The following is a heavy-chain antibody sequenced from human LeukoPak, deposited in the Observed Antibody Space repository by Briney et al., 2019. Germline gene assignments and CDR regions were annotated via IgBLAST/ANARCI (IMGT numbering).Heavy chain of an antibody. Sequence: SSETLSLTCTVSGGSISSYYWSWIRQPPGKGPEWIGYIYYSGSTNYNPSLKSRVTISVDTSKNQFSLKLSSVTAADTAVYYCARGADSSGYYSIFYFDYWGQGTLVTVSS. J-gene: IGHJ4*02. CDR2: IYYSGST. V-gene: IGHV4-59*01. D-gene: IGHD3-22*01. CDR1: GGSISSYY. CDR3: ARGADSSGYYSIFYFDY.